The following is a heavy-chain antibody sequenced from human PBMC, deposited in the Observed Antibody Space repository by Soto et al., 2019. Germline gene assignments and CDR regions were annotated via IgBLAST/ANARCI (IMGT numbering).Heavy chain of an antibody. Sequence: SQTLSLTCAVSGGSVSSGSYYWSWIRQPPGKGLEWIGYIYYSGSTNYNPSLKSRVTISVDTSKNQFSLKLSSVTAADTAVYYCASVTRTCISTSCYRYYYGMDVWGEGTTVTVSS. J-gene: IGHJ6*04. CDR2: IYYSGST. CDR1: GGSVSSGSYY. V-gene: IGHV4-61*01. D-gene: IGHD2-2*02. CDR3: ASVTRTCISTSCYRYYYGMDV.